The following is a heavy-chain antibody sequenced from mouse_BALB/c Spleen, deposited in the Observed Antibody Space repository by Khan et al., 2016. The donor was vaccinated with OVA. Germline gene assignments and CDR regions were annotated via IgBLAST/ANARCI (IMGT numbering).Heavy chain of an antibody. J-gene: IGHJ4*01. CDR2: INTYTGKP. CDR3: ARVGYNGTMDY. Sequence: QLVQSGPELKKPGETVKISCKASGYTFTNNGMNWVKQAPGKGLKWMGWINTYTGKPTYADDFKGRFAFSLETSASTAYLQINNLKNEDTATYFCARVGYNGTMDYWAQGTSVTVSS. V-gene: IGHV9-3-1*01. CDR1: GYTFTNNG. D-gene: IGHD2-14*01.